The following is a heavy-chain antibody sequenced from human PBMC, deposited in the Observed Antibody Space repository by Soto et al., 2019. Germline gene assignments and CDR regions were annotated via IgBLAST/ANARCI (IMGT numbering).Heavy chain of an antibody. CDR2: IISKTDGGTA. D-gene: IGHD3-10*01. J-gene: IGHJ4*02. V-gene: IGHV3-15*01. Sequence: EVHLVESGGGLVKPGGSLRLSCAASGFTFSAAWMTWVRQAPGKGLEWVGRIISKTDGGTADYAAPGKGRISIARDESKNMLYLLISSLKIEDTGVYYCTTDYFFGSGNGDYWGQGTLVTVSS. CDR1: GFTFSAAW. CDR3: TTDYFFGSGNGDY.